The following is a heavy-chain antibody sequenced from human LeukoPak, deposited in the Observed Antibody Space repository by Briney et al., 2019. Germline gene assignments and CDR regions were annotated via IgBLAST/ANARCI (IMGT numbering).Heavy chain of an antibody. V-gene: IGHV4-39*01. CDR3: ASPSSSSSTYDY. J-gene: IGHJ4*02. CDR1: GGSISSSSYY. Sequence: SETLSLTCSVSGGSISSSSYYWGWIRQPPGKGLEWIGSINYSGNTYYNASLKSRATISVDTSKNQFSLKLSSVTAADTAVYYCASPSSSSSTYDYWGQGTLVTVSS. D-gene: IGHD6-6*01. CDR2: INYSGNT.